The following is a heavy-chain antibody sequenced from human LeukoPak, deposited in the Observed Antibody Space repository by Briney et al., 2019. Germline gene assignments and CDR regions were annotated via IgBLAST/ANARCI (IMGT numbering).Heavy chain of an antibody. CDR3: AREGLDY. CDR1: GYTFISCY. V-gene: IGHV1-46*01. Sequence: WASVKVSCKACGYTFISCYIHWVRQAPGQGLEWMGIINPSGGRTGNAQKSQGRATMTRDMSRSTVYMELSSLRSEDTAVYYCAREGLDYWGQGTLVTVSS. CDR2: INPSGGRT. J-gene: IGHJ4*02.